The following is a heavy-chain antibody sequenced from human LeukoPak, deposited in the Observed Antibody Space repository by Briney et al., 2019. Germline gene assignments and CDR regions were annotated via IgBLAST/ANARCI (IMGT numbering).Heavy chain of an antibody. V-gene: IGHV4-59*01. CDR2: IYYSGST. J-gene: IGHJ4*02. D-gene: IGHD5-24*01. Sequence: PSETLSLTCGVYGGSFSGYYWSWIRQPPGKGLEWIGYIYYSGSTNYNPSLKSRVTISVDTSKNQFSLKLSSVTAADTAVYYRARDGRDGYNXXYXDYWGQ. CDR3: ARDGRDGYNXXYXDY. CDR1: GGSFSGYY.